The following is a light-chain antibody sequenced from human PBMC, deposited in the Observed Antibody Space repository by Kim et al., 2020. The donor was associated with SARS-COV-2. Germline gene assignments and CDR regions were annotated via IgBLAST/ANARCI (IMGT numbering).Light chain of an antibody. CDR3: NSRDSSGNHLRV. CDR1: SLRSYD. CDR2: GKN. Sequence: LGQTVRITCQGDSLRSYDASWYQQKPGQAPVLVIYGKNNRPSGIPDRFSGSSSGNTASLTITGAQAEDEADYYCNSRDSSGNHLRVFGGGTQLTVL. V-gene: IGLV3-19*01. J-gene: IGLJ3*02.